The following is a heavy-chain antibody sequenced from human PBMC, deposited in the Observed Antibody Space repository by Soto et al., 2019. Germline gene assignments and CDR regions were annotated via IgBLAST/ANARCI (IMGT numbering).Heavy chain of an antibody. V-gene: IGHV3-66*01. D-gene: IGHD2-2*01. Sequence: PGGSLRLSCAASGFTVSSNYMSWVRQAPGKGLEWVSVIYSGGSTYYADSVKGRFTISRDNSKNTLYLQMNSLRAEDTAVYYCARVVPAAMEGYYFDYWGQGTLVTVSS. CDR1: GFTVSSNY. CDR2: IYSGGST. CDR3: ARVVPAAMEGYYFDY. J-gene: IGHJ4*02.